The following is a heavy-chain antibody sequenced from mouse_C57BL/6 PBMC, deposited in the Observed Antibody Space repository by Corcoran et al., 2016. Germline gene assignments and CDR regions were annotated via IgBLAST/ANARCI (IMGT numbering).Heavy chain of an antibody. CDR3: APIYYGYHYYAMDY. CDR2: INPNNGGT. CDR1: GYTFTDYN. V-gene: IGHV1-22*01. D-gene: IGHD2-2*01. J-gene: IGHJ4*01. Sequence: EVQLQQSGPELVKPGASVKMSCKASGYTFTDYNMHWVKQSHGKSLEWIGYINPNNGGTSYNQKFKGKATLTVNKSSSTAYMELRSLTSEDSAVYYCAPIYYGYHYYAMDYWGQGTSVTVSS.